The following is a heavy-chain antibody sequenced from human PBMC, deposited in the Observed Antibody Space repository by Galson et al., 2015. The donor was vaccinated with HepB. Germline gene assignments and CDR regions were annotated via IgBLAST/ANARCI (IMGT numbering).Heavy chain of an antibody. V-gene: IGHV3-21*01. CDR3: ARSSGSYKQGFDN. CDR1: GFTFSSNT. D-gene: IGHD3-10*01. J-gene: IGHJ4*02. Sequence: SLRLSCAASGFTFSSNTMNWVRQAPGKGLEWVSTISSGSSSIYYADSVKGRFTTSRDNAKNSLYLQMNSLRAEDTAVYYCARSSGSYKQGFDNWGQGTLVTVSS. CDR2: ISSGSSSI.